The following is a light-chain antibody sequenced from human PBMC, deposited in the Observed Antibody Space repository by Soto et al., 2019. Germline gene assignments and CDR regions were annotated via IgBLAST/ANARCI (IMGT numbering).Light chain of an antibody. CDR2: AAS. CDR1: QDIGNF. J-gene: IGKJ4*01. Sequence: EIQMTQSPSAMSASVGDSVTITWRASQDIGNFLAWYQQKPGKVPKLLIYAASTLQSGVPSRFSGSGSGTDFTLTISSLQPEDVATYYCQKCKVAPFTFGGGTKVDIK. V-gene: IGKV1-27*01. CDR3: QKCKVAPFT.